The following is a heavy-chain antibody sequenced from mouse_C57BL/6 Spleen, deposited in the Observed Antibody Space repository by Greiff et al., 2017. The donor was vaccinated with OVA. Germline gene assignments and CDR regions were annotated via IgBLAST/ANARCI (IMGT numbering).Heavy chain of an antibody. CDR1: GYTFTSYW. V-gene: IGHV1-55*01. J-gene: IGHJ2*01. CDR3: ASPGGSSYGLDY. CDR2: IYPGSGST. Sequence: VQLQQSGAELVKPGASVKMSCKASGYTFTSYWLTWVKQRPGQGLEWIGDIYPGSGSTNYNEKFKSKATLTVDTSSSTAYMQLSSLTSEDSAVYYCASPGGSSYGLDYWGQGTTLTVSS. D-gene: IGHD1-1*01.